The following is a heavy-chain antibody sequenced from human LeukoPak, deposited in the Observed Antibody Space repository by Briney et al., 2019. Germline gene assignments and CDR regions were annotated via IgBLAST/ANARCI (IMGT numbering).Heavy chain of an antibody. D-gene: IGHD2-15*01. V-gene: IGHV5-51*01. CDR2: IYPGDSDT. CDR3: ARHGSIRGYGSGGSCRGAYFDY. CDR1: GXSFTSYC. Sequence: HGESLKTSYKGSGXSFTSYCIGWGRQMPGEGLEWMGIIYPGDSDTRFSPSFQGEVPISADKSISTAHLQWSSLEASDSAMYFCARHGSIRGYGSGGSCRGAYFDYWGQGTLVTVSS. J-gene: IGHJ4*02.